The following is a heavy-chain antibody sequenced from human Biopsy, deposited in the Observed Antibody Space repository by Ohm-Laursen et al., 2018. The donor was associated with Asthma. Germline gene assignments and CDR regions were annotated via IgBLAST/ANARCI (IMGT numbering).Heavy chain of an antibody. J-gene: IGHJ4*02. V-gene: IGHV1-46*01. Sequence: ASVKVSCKASGYTFTSYYMHWVRQAPGQGLEWMGIINPSGGSTSYAQKFQGRVTMTRDTSMSTVYMELSSLRSEDTAVYYCARRGITGTTLDYWGQGTLVTVSS. CDR3: ARRGITGTTLDY. CDR2: INPSGGST. CDR1: GYTFTSYY. D-gene: IGHD1-7*01.